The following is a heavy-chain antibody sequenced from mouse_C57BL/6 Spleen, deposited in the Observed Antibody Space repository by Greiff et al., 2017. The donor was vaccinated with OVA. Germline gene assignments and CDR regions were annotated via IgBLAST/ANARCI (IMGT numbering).Heavy chain of an antibody. D-gene: IGHD1-1*01. J-gene: IGHJ3*01. Sequence: QVQLKQPGAELVKPGASVTLSCKASGYTFTSYWMHWVKQRPGQGLEWIGMIHPNSGSTNYNEKFKSKATLTVDKSSSTTYMQLSSLTSEDSADNYCARPNDYNGSSYGFAYWGQGTLVTVSA. V-gene: IGHV1-64*01. CDR2: IHPNSGST. CDR3: ARPNDYNGSSYGFAY. CDR1: GYTFTSYW.